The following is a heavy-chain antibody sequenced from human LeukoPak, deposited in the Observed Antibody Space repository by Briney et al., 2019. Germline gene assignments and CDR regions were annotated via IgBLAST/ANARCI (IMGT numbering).Heavy chain of an antibody. CDR3: ARVHQHHRGRYCSSTSCLSGDWFDP. V-gene: IGHV4-34*01. CDR1: GGSFSGYY. J-gene: IGHJ5*02. Sequence: SETLSLTCAVYGGSFSGYYWSWIRQPPGKGLEWIGEINHSGSTNYNPSLKSRVTISVDTSKNQFSLKLSSVTAADTAVYYCARVHQHHRGRYCSSTSCLSGDWFDPWGQGTLVTVSS. D-gene: IGHD2-2*01. CDR2: INHSGST.